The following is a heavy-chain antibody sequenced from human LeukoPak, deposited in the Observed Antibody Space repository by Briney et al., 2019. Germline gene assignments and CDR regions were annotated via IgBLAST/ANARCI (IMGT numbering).Heavy chain of an antibody. J-gene: IGHJ4*02. D-gene: IGHD5-12*01. CDR2: IRSEAYDTTP. Sequence: GGSLRLSCTASGFTFGDYGMSWFRQAPGKGLEWVGFIRSEAYDTTPQYGASVKGRFTISKDDSRRIAFLQMSGLKAEDTAVYYCSRAAGYDFILEYWGQGTLATVSS. CDR1: GFTFGDYG. CDR3: SRAAGYDFILEY. V-gene: IGHV3-49*03.